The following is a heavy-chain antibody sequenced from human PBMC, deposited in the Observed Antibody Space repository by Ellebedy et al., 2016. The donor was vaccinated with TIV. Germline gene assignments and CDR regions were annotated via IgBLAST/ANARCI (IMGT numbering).Heavy chain of an antibody. J-gene: IGHJ3*02. CDR3: ARETTVTTARAFDI. CDR2: INAGNGNT. V-gene: IGHV1-3*01. Sequence: ASVKVSXXASGYTFTSYAMHWVRQAPGQRLEWMGWINAGNGNTKYSQKFQGRVTITRDTSASTAYMELSSLRSEDTAVYYCARETTVTTARAFDIWGQGTMVTVSS. D-gene: IGHD4-17*01. CDR1: GYTFTSYA.